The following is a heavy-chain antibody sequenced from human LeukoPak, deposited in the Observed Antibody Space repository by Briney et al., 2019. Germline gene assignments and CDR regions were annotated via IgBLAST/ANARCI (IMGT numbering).Heavy chain of an antibody. CDR2: ISAYNGNT. CDR1: GYTFTSYG. D-gene: IGHD3-3*02. J-gene: IGHJ4*02. V-gene: IGHV1-18*01. CDR3: ARDSSHFWSGYRS. Sequence: ASVKASCKASGYTFTSYGISWVRQAPGQGLEWMGWISAYNGNTNYAQKLQGRVTMTTDTSTSTAYMELRSLRSDDTAAYYCARDSSHFWSGYRSWGQGTLVTVSS.